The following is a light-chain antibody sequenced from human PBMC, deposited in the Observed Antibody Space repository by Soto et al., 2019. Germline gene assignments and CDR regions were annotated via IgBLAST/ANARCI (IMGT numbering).Light chain of an antibody. Sequence: QSVLTQPPSASGTPGQRVTISCSGSSSNIGSNYVYWYQQFPGTAPKLLIYRNDQRPSGVPDRFSGSKSATSASLAISGLRSEDEADYYCAAWDDSLSGVVFGGGIKLTVL. CDR1: SSNIGSNY. J-gene: IGLJ2*01. CDR3: AAWDDSLSGVV. V-gene: IGLV1-47*01. CDR2: RND.